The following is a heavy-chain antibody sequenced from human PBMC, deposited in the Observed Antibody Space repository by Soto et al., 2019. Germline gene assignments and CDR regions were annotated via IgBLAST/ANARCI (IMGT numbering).Heavy chain of an antibody. Sequence: DVQLVESGGGLIQPGGSLRLSCAASGFTVSSNYMSWVRQAAGKGLEWVAVIYAGSITFYADSVKGRFTISRDNSKNSLYLQTNSLRAEDTAVYYCARIPYYNSGTIFDYWGQGTLVTVSS. CDR2: IYAGSIT. CDR3: ARIPYYNSGTIFDY. J-gene: IGHJ4*02. CDR1: GFTVSSNY. V-gene: IGHV3-53*01. D-gene: IGHD3-22*01.